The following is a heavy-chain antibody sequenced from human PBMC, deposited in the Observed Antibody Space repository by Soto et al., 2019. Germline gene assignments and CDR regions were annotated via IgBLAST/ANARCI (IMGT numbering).Heavy chain of an antibody. J-gene: IGHJ3*02. CDR2: ISGSGGST. Sequence: EVQWLESGGGLVQPGGSLRLSCAASGFTFNTYAMSWVLQAPGKGLEWVSAISGSGGSTYYADSVKGRFTISRDNSKNTLYLQMNRLRAEDTAVYYCAKVPFYCGGDCYHSWGQGTMVTVSS. CDR3: AKVPFYCGGDCYHS. CDR1: GFTFNTYA. V-gene: IGHV3-23*01. D-gene: IGHD2-21*02.